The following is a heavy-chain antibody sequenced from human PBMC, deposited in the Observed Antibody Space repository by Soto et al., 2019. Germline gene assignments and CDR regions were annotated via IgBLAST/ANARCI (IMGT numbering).Heavy chain of an antibody. J-gene: IGHJ3*01. CDR2: VNHNARN. CDR1: GGSFSGYF. Sequence: QLHQQQWGAGLLKPSETLSLTCAVYGGSFSGYFWNWIRQTPGKGLEWIGKVNHNARNNYNPSIKSRVTISLDMSKNQISLKLTSVTAADTAVYYCARGGSSDWQVAFDFWGQGTMVTVAS. V-gene: IGHV4-34*02. D-gene: IGHD6-19*01. CDR3: ARGGSSDWQVAFDF.